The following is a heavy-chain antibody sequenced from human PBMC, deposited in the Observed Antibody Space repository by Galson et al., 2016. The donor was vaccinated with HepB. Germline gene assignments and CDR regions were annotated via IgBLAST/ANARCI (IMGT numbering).Heavy chain of an antibody. D-gene: IGHD3-10*01. Sequence: SLRLSCAASGFSFRSHAMHWVRQAPGKGLEWVAVISHDGNNKYYADSVKGRFTISKDNSKNTLYVQMNSLRAEDTAVYYCAKDRRLLWFGEFNYYMDVWGKGTTVTVSS. V-gene: IGHV3-30-3*01. CDR2: ISHDGNNK. CDR1: GFSFRSHA. CDR3: AKDRRLLWFGEFNYYMDV. J-gene: IGHJ6*03.